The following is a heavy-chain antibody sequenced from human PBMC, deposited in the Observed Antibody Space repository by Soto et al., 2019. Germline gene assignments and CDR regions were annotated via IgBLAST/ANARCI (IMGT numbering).Heavy chain of an antibody. D-gene: IGHD5-18*01. CDR2: MNPESGST. V-gene: IGHV1-8*01. J-gene: IGHJ6*02. CDR3: ARSPYSYGPRGMDV. Sequence: QVQLVQSGAEVKKPGASVKVSCKASGYTFTSYDINWVRQATGQGLEWMGWMNPESGSTGYVQKFQGRVTMTRDTSVSTAYLELSSLTSEDTAVYYCARSPYSYGPRGMDVWGQGTTVTVSS. CDR1: GYTFTSYD.